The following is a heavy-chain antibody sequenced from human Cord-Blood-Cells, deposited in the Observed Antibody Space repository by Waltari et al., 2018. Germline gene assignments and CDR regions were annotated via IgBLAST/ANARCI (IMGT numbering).Heavy chain of an antibody. D-gene: IGHD1-7*01. CDR1: GGSFSGYY. Sequence: QVQLQQWGAGLLKPSETLSLTCAVYGGSFSGYYWSWIRQPPGKGLEWIGENNHSGSTNDNPSLKSRFTISVDTSKNQFSLKLSSVTAADTAVYYCARGGWNYDFDYWGQGTLVTVSS. CDR2: NNHSGST. V-gene: IGHV4-34*01. CDR3: ARGGWNYDFDY. J-gene: IGHJ4*02.